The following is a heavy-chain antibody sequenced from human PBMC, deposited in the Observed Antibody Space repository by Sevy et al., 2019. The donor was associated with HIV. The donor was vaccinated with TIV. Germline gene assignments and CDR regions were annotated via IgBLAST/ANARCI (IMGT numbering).Heavy chain of an antibody. CDR2: INPNSGGT. CDR1: GYTFTGYY. Sequence: ASVKVSCKASGYTFTGYYMHWVRQAPGQGLEWMGRINPNSGGTNYAQKFQGRVTMTRDTSISTAYMELSRLRSDDTAVYYCAGLRITMVQGVIITTWFDPWGQGTLVTVSS. V-gene: IGHV1-2*06. J-gene: IGHJ5*02. CDR3: AGLRITMVQGVIITTWFDP. D-gene: IGHD3-10*01.